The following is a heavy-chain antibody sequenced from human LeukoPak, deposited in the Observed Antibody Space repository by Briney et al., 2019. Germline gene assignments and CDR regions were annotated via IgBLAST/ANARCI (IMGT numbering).Heavy chain of an antibody. V-gene: IGHV4-34*12. Sequence: NPSETLSLTCAVYGASFRGYYYNWIRQPPGKGLEWIGTIFYSGSTYYNPSLKSRVTISIDTSKNQFSLKLSSVTAADTAVYFCARRPAQYGATPDYYFDYWGQGTLVTVSS. CDR2: IFYSGST. D-gene: IGHD2-15*01. CDR3: ARRPAQYGATPDYYFDY. CDR1: GASFRGYY. J-gene: IGHJ4*02.